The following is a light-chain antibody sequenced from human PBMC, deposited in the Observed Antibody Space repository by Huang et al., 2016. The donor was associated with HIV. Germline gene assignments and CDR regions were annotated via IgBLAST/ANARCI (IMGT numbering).Light chain of an antibody. J-gene: IGKJ3*01. Sequence: DIQMTQSPSLRSASVGDRVTITCRASQGISNSLAWFQQKPEKAPKSQIYTAYRLLRGVPSKFCGRGSGTDFTVTIRSLQHADIATYYCQPYHKYPLTFGPGTKVDLK. CDR1: QGISNS. V-gene: IGKV1-16*02. CDR2: TAY. CDR3: QPYHKYPLT.